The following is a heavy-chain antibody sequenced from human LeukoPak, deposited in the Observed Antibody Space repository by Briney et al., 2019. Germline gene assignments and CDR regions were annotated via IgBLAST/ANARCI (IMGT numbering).Heavy chain of an antibody. D-gene: IGHD6-13*01. V-gene: IGHV1-2*02. J-gene: IGHJ4*02. CDR2: INPNSGGT. CDR1: GYTFTGYY. CDR3: ARGVGSRSWSSYFDY. Sequence: ASVKVSCKASGYTFTGYYMHWVRQAPGQGLEWMGWINPNSGGTNYAQKFQGRVTMTRDTSISTAYLQWSSLKASDTAIYYCARGVGSRSWSSYFDYWGQGTLVTVFS.